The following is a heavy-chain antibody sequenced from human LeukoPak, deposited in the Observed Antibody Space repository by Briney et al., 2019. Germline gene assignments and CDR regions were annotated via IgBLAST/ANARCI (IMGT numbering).Heavy chain of an antibody. J-gene: IGHJ3*02. CDR3: ACLTTADAFDI. CDR1: GYSISSGYY. D-gene: IGHD3-22*01. Sequence: SETLSLTCTVSGYSISSGYYWSWIRQPPGKGLEWIGEINHSGSTNYNPSLKSRVTISVDTSKNQFSLKLSSVTAADTAVYYCACLTTADAFDIWGQGTMVTVSS. V-gene: IGHV4-38-2*02. CDR2: INHSGST.